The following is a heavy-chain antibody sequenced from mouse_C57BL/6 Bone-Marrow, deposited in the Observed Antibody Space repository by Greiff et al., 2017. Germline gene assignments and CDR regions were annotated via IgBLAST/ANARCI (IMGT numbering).Heavy chain of an antibody. J-gene: IGHJ4*01. CDR3: AKHGGLRSDAMDY. D-gene: IGHD2-4*01. V-gene: IGHV2-9*01. CDR2: IWGGGST. CDR1: GFSLTSYG. Sequence: VQVVESGPGLVAPSQSLSITCTVSGFSLTSYGVDWVRQPPGKGLEWLGVIWGGGSTNYNSAHMSRLSISKDNSKSQVCLKMNSLHTVDTAMYYCAKHGGLRSDAMDYWGQGTSVTVSS.